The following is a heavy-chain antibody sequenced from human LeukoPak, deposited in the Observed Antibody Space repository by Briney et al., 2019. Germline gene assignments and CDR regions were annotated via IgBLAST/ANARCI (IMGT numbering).Heavy chain of an antibody. CDR2: ISSGGTTI. J-gene: IGHJ6*03. CDR3: ARHGSITMVRGRLRYYYMDV. V-gene: IGHV3-11*01. D-gene: IGHD3-10*01. CDR1: GFIFSDYY. Sequence: PGGSLRLSCAASGFIFSDYYMSWIRQAPGKGLEWVSCISSGGTTIYYADSVKGRFTISRDNSKNTLYLQMNSLRAEDTAVYYCARHGSITMVRGRLRYYYMDVWGKGTTVTISS.